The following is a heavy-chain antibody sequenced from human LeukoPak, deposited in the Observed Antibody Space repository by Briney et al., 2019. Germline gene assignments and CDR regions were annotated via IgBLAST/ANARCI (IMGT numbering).Heavy chain of an antibody. CDR1: GGSFSGYY. V-gene: IGHV4-34*01. CDR2: INHSGST. D-gene: IGHD6-6*01. J-gene: IGHJ4*02. Sequence: TSETLSLTCAVYGGSFSGYYWSWIRQPPGKGLEWIGEINHSGSTNYNPSLKSRVTISVDTSKNQFSLKLSSVTAADTAVYYCARRRMSIAARPNYFDYWGQGTLVTVSS. CDR3: ARRRMSIAARPNYFDY.